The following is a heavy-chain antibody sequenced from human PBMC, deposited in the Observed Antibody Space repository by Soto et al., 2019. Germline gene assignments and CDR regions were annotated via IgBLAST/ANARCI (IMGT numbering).Heavy chain of an antibody. CDR2: TRNKANSYTT. Sequence: GGSLRLSCAASGFTFSDHYMDWVRQAPGKGLEWVGRTRNKANSYTTEYAASVKGRFTISRDDSKNSLYLQMNSLKTEDTAVYYCARGMANWNYYYYYGMDVWGQGTTVTVSS. CDR3: ARGMANWNYYYYYGMDV. V-gene: IGHV3-72*01. J-gene: IGHJ6*02. CDR1: GFTFSDHY. D-gene: IGHD1-7*01.